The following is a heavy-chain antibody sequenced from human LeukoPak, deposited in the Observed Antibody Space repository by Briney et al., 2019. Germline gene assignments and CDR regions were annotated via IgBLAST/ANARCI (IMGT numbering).Heavy chain of an antibody. CDR3: ARGGVGNFDY. CDR1: GFTFSSYD. Sequence: PGGSLRLSCAASGFTFSSYDMHWVGQARGKGLEGVSAIGTAGDTYYPGSVNGRFTISRENAKNSLYLQTNSLRAGDTAVYYCARGGVGNFDYWGQGTLVTVSS. D-gene: IGHD7-27*01. CDR2: IGTAGDT. J-gene: IGHJ4*02. V-gene: IGHV3-13*01.